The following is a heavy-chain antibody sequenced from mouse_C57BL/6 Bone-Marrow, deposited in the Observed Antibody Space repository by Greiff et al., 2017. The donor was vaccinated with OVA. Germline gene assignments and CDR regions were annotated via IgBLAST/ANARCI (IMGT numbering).Heavy chain of an antibody. CDR3: ASLGITTVVATNFDV. Sequence: EVQLQQSGPELVKPGASVKISCKASGYTFTDYYMNWVKQSHGKSLEWIGDINPNNGGTSYNQKFKGKATLTVDKSSSTAYMELRSLTSEDSAVYYCASLGITTVVATNFDVWGTGTTVTVSS. J-gene: IGHJ1*03. CDR2: INPNNGGT. V-gene: IGHV1-26*01. D-gene: IGHD1-1*01. CDR1: GYTFTDYY.